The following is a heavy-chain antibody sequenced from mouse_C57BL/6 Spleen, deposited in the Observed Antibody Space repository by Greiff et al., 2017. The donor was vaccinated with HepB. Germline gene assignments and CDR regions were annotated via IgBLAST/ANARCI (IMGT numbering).Heavy chain of an antibody. CDR1: GYAFSSSW. CDR3: ARHYYFDY. V-gene: IGHV1-82*01. CDR2: IYPGDGDT. J-gene: IGHJ2*01. Sequence: VQLQESGPELVKPGASVKISCKASGYAFSSSWMNWVKQRPGKGLEWIGRIYPGDGDTNYNGKFKGKATLTADTSSSTAYMQLSSLTSEDSAVYFCARHYYFDYWGQGTTLTVSS.